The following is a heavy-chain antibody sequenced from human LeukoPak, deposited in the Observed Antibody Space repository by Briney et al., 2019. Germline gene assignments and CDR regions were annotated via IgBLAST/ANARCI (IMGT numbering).Heavy chain of an antibody. J-gene: IGHJ4*02. D-gene: IGHD3-10*01. CDR2: ISSTGGRT. V-gene: IGHV3-23*01. CDR1: GFTFSSYA. CDR3: AKDYYHYYGSGSYLGYFDY. Sequence: PGGSLRLSCAASGFTFSSYAMSWVRQAPGKGLEWVSAISSTGGRTYYADSVKGRFTISRDNSRNTVYLQMNSLRAEDTAVYYCAKDYYHYYGSGSYLGYFDYWGQGTLVTVSS.